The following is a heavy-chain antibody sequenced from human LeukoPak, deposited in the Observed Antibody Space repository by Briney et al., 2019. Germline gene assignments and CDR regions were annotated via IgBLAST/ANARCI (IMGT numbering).Heavy chain of an antibody. Sequence: PSQTLSLTCTVSGGSISRYYWSWIRHPPGQGLEWIGYGHYSGSTKYNPSLKSRVTISVDTSKNQCSLKLTSVTAADTAVYYCARGDHASDYWGQGTLVTVSS. V-gene: IGHV4-59*01. CDR3: ARGDHASDY. J-gene: IGHJ4*02. CDR1: GGSISRYY. CDR2: GHYSGST.